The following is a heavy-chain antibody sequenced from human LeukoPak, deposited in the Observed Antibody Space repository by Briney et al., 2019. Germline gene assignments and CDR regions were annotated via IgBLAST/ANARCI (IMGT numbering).Heavy chain of an antibody. Sequence: ASVKVSCKASGYTFASYGISWVRQAPGQGLEWMGWISAYNGYTNYAQKFQGRVTMTTDTSTSTVYMELRSLRSDDTAVYYCARKGLGYYGSGSLNWFDPWGQGTLVTVSS. CDR3: ARKGLGYYGSGSLNWFDP. J-gene: IGHJ5*02. V-gene: IGHV1-18*01. CDR2: ISAYNGYT. D-gene: IGHD3-10*01. CDR1: GYTFASYG.